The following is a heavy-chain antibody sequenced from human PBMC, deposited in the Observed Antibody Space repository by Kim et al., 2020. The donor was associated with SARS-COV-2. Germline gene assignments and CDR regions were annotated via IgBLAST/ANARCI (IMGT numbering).Heavy chain of an antibody. CDR2: ISSSGSTI. CDR3: ARVKNRSGYYYGMDV. CDR1: GFTFSSYE. J-gene: IGHJ6*02. V-gene: IGHV3-48*03. Sequence: GGSLRLSCAASGFTFSSYEMNWVRQAPGKGLEWVSYISSSGSTIYYADSVKGRFTISRDNAKNSLYLQMNSLRAEDTAVYYCARVKNRSGYYYGMDVWGQGTTVTVSS. D-gene: IGHD3-10*01.